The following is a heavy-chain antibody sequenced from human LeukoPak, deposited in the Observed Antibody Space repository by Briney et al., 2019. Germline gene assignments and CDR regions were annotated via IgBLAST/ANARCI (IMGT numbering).Heavy chain of an antibody. J-gene: IGHJ5*02. V-gene: IGHV4-39*07. Sequence: SETLSLTCTVSGGSISSSSYYWGWIRQPPGKGLEWIGSIYYSGSTYYNPSLKSRVTISVDTSKNQFSLKLSSVTAADTAVYYCARMTSLFDPWGQGTLVTVSS. CDR1: GGSISSSSYY. CDR2: IYYSGST. CDR3: ARMTSLFDP.